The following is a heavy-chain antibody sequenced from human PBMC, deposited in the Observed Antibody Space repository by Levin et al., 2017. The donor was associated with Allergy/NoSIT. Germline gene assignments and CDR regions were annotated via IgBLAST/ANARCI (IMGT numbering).Heavy chain of an antibody. CDR1: GFTFSDYE. CDR3: ARRLRRGDYYYGMDV. Sequence: LAGGSLRLSCAASGFTFSDYEMNWVRQAPGTGLECVSYISRSGSATYYADSVEGRFTVSRDNAKNSLYLHMNSLRAEDTAVYYCARRLRRGDYYYGMDVWGQGTTVIVSS. V-gene: IGHV3-48*03. J-gene: IGHJ6*02. CDR2: ISRSGSAT.